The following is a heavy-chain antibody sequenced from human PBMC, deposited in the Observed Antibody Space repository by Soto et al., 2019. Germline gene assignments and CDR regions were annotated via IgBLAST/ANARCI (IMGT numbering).Heavy chain of an antibody. Sequence: SETLSLTCAVYGGSFSGYYWSWIRQPPGKGLEWIGEINHSGSTNYNPSLKSRVTISVDTSKNQFSLKLTSVTAADTAVYYCARDKITGFFDYWGKGTLGAVSS. CDR2: INHSGST. D-gene: IGHD1-1*01. CDR1: GGSFSGYY. CDR3: ARDKITGFFDY. V-gene: IGHV4-34*01. J-gene: IGHJ4*02.